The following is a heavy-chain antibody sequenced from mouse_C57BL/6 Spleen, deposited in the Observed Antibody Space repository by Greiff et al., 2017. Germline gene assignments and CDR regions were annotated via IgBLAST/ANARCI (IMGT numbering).Heavy chain of an antibody. CDR3: ARALSTMVKTGYYFDY. CDR2: IYPRDGST. J-gene: IGHJ2*01. CDR1: GYTFTDHT. V-gene: IGHV1-78*01. D-gene: IGHD2-2*01. Sequence: QVQLQQSDAELVKPGASVKISCKVSGYTFTDHTIHWLKQRPEQGLEWIGCIYPRDGSTKYNERFKGKATLTADKSSSPASMQLNSLTSEDSEVYCCARALSTMVKTGYYFDYWGKGTTLTVSS.